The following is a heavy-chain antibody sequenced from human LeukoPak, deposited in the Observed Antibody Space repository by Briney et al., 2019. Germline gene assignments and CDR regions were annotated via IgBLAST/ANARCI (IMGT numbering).Heavy chain of an antibody. CDR2: LYSGGTA. J-gene: IGHJ4*02. V-gene: IGHV3-53*01. Sequence: GGSLRLSCVASGFIVSSNYINWVRQARGKGLEWISILYSGGTAFYADSVKGRFTISRDNSKNTLYLQMNNLRADDTAMYYCARGRQCDYWGQGTLVTVSS. CDR1: GFIVSSNY. D-gene: IGHD4-11*01. CDR3: ARGRQCDY.